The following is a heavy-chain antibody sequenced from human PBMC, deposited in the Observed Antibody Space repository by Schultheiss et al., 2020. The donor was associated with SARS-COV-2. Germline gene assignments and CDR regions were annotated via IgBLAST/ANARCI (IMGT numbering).Heavy chain of an antibody. CDR1: GFTFSSYS. V-gene: IGHV4-34*01. CDR3: GRSNGYKYGYVDY. J-gene: IGHJ4*02. D-gene: IGHD5-12*01. Sequence: GSLRLSCAASGFTFSSYSMNWVRQAPGKGLEWIGEINHSGSTNYNPSLKSRVTISVDTSKNQFSLKLSSVTAADTAVYYCGRSNGYKYGYVDYWGQGSLVTVSS. CDR2: INHSGST.